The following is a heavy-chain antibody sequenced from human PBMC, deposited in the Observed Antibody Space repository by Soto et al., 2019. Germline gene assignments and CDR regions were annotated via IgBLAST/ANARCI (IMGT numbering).Heavy chain of an antibody. J-gene: IGHJ3*02. CDR1: GGFVSSGSYY. D-gene: IGHD1-1*01. V-gene: IGHV4-34*01. CDR2: MSHSGGT. Sequence: QVQPQQWGAGLLKPSETLSLTCAVYGGFVSSGSYYWSWIRQPPGKGLAWIGEMSHSGGTHFNPSLKSRVTISVDTSKTQFSLKRASVTAADTALYYCARVERGTATTVVDAFDIWGPGTMVTVSS. CDR3: ARVERGTATTVVDAFDI.